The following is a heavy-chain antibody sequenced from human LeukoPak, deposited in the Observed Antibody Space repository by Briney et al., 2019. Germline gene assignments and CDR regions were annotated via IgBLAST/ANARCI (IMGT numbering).Heavy chain of an antibody. J-gene: IGHJ4*02. Sequence: DSVKGRFTISRDNSKNTLYLQMNSLRAEDTAVYYCARAATGYSYGYYYWGQGTLVTVSS. D-gene: IGHD5-18*01. V-gene: IGHV3-30*07. CDR3: ARAATGYSYGYYY.